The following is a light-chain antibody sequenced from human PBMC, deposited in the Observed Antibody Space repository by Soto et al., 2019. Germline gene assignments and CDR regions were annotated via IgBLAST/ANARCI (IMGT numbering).Light chain of an antibody. CDR1: RDDIGAYDY. Sequence: SRLTQPASVSGSPGQSITISCAGTRDDIGAYDYVSWYQQHPGNAPKLLVYEVTNRPSGVSDRFSGSKSGNTASLTISGLQAEDEADYYCTSYTNSSAVVFGGGTKVTVL. J-gene: IGLJ2*01. CDR3: TSYTNSSAVV. V-gene: IGLV2-14*01. CDR2: EVT.